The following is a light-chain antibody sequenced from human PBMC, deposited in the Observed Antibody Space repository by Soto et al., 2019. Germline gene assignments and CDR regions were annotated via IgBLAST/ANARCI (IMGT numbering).Light chain of an antibody. V-gene: IGKV3-15*01. Sequence: EIVMTQSPATQTVSPGERATLSCRASQSVSSNLAWYQQKPGQAPRLLIYGASSRATGIPARFSGSGSGTDFTLTISSLQSEDFAVYYCQQYNNWPPLTFGGGTKVDI. CDR2: GAS. CDR1: QSVSSN. CDR3: QQYNNWPPLT. J-gene: IGKJ4*01.